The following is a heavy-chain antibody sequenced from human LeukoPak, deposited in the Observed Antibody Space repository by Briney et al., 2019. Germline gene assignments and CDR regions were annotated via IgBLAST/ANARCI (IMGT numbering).Heavy chain of an antibody. CDR3: ASHYYDSSGYYYVRQFDY. CDR2: INHSGST. Sequence: SETLSLTCAVYGGSFSGYYWSWIRQPPGKGREGIGEINHSGSTNYNPSLKSRVTISVDTSKNQFSLKLSSVTAADTAVYYCASHYYDSSGYYYVRQFDYWGQGTLVTVSS. D-gene: IGHD3-22*01. V-gene: IGHV4-34*01. CDR1: GGSFSGYY. J-gene: IGHJ4*02.